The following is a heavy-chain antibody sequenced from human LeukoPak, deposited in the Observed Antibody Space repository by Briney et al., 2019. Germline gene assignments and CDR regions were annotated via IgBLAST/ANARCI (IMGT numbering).Heavy chain of an antibody. D-gene: IGHD2-21*02. J-gene: IGHJ6*02. CDR1: GGSISSYY. CDR2: INHSGST. CDR3: ARETLAYCGGDCYPRYHYYYYGMDV. V-gene: IGHV4-34*01. Sequence: NPSETLSLTCTVSGGSISSYYWSWIRQPPGKGLEWIGEINHSGSTNYNPSLRSRVTISVDTSKNQFSLKLSSVTAADTAVYYCARETLAYCGGDCYPRYHYYYYGMDVWGQGTTVTVSS.